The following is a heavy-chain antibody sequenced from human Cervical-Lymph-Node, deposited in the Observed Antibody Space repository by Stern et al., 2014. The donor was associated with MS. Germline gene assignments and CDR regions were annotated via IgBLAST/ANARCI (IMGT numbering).Heavy chain of an antibody. D-gene: IGHD5-18*01. CDR2: INTTTGTT. CDR3: ARDFVDAAMMTRSDYLDS. J-gene: IGHJ4*02. CDR1: GFTLTNYP. Sequence: VQLVESGSDLEQPGGSLTLSCTASGFTLTNYPMNWVRQAPGKGLEWMCCINTTTGTTTYAPALTRRFVISLDTSVHTAFLLISSLKAEDTAVYYCARDFVDAAMMTRSDYLDSWGQGTLVTVSS. V-gene: IGHV7-4-1*02.